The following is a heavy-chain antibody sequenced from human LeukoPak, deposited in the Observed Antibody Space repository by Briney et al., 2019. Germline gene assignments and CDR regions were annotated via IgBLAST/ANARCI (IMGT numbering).Heavy chain of an antibody. CDR1: GFGFSSDW. V-gene: IGHV3-7*01. CDR3: ARGHTEGYNFY. D-gene: IGHD3-22*01. J-gene: IGHJ4*02. Sequence: PGGSLRLSCVASGFGFSSDWMTWVRQAPGKGLEWVAHIKEDGSATYYADSVQGRFIISRDNDKNSLSLQMNSLRVEATDVYFCARGHTEGYNFYWGQGDVVTVSS. CDR2: IKEDGSAT.